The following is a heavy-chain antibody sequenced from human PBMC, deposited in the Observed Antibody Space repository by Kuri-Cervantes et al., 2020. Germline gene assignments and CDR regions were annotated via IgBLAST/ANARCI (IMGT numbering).Heavy chain of an antibody. CDR1: GYTFTGYY. Sequence: ASVKVSCKASGYTFTGYYMHWVRQAPGQGLEWMGWINPNSGGTNYAQKFQGWVTMTRDTSISTAYMELSSLRSEDTAVYYCARGGGGDCYSGCWFDPWGQGTLVTVS. D-gene: IGHD2-21*02. CDR3: ARGGGGDCYSGCWFDP. V-gene: IGHV1-2*04. J-gene: IGHJ5*02. CDR2: INPNSGGT.